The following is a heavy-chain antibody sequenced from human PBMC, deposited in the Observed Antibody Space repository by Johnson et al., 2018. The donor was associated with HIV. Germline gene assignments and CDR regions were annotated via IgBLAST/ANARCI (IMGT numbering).Heavy chain of an antibody. D-gene: IGHD3-10*01. CDR2: ISYDGSNK. V-gene: IGHV3-30*19. Sequence: QVQLVESGGGVVQPGRSLRLSCAASGFTFSSYGMHWVRQAPGKGLEWVAVISYDGSNKYYADSVKGRFTISRDNSKNTLYLQMNSLRAEDTAVYYCARGGFVELLQDDCFDIWGQGTMVTVSS. CDR1: GFTFSSYG. J-gene: IGHJ3*02. CDR3: ARGGFVELLQDDCFDI.